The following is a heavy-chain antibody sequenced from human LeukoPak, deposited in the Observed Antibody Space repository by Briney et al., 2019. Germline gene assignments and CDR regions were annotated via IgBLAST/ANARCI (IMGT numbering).Heavy chain of an antibody. CDR3: AKVVAGSGWSSFDY. CDR2: ISWNSCSK. D-gene: IGHD6-19*01. J-gene: IGHJ4*02. CDR1: GFTFDDYA. V-gene: IGHV3-9*01. Sequence: GGSLRLSCAASGFTFDDYAMHWVRQAPGKGLEWVSGISWNSCSKGYADSVKGRFTISRDNAKNSLYLQINSLRPDDTALYYCAKVVAGSGWSSFDYWGQGTLVTVSS.